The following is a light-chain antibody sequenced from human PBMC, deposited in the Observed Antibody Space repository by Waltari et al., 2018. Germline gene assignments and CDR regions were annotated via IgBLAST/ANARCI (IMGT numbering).Light chain of an antibody. V-gene: IGLV6-57*04. CDR1: GGSIARNY. Sequence: FILTQPHSVSESPGKTVTISCTRSGGSIARNYVQWYQQRPGSAPTTVIYDDDQRPSGVPDRFSGAIDSSSNSASLTISELKTEDEADYCCQSYDSNESVVFGGGTKLTVL. J-gene: IGLJ2*01. CDR2: DDD. CDR3: QSYDSNESVV.